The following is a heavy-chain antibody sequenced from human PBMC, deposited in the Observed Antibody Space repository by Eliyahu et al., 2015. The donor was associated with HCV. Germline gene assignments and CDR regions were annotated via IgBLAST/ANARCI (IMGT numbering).Heavy chain of an antibody. D-gene: IGHD3-3*01. J-gene: IGHJ5*02. CDR2: ISGSGGST. CDR1: GFXFSXYA. V-gene: IGHV3-23*01. Sequence: EVQLLESGGGLVQPGGSLRLSCAASGFXFSXYAMGWVRQAPGKGLEWVSAISGSGGSTYYADSVKGRFTISRDNSKNTLYLQMNSLRAEDTAVYYCAKDHHYDFWSGYSCWFDPWGQGTLVTVSS. CDR3: AKDHHYDFWSGYSCWFDP.